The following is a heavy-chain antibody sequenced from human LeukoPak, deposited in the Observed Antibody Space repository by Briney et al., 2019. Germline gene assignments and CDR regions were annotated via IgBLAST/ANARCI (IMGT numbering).Heavy chain of an antibody. CDR2: IRGTSTNI. Sequence: GGSLRLSCAASGFTFSDYYMSWIRQAPGKGLDWVSYIRGTSTNIHYADSVKGRFTISRDNPKNSLYLQMNSLRAEDTAVYYCARHRIDSSGFYADFDSWGQGTLVTVSS. V-gene: IGHV3-11*01. CDR1: GFTFSDYY. J-gene: IGHJ4*02. D-gene: IGHD3-22*01. CDR3: ARHRIDSSGFYADFDS.